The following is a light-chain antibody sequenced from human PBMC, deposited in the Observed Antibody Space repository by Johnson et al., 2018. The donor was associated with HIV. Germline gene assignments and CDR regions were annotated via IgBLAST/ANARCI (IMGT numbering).Light chain of an antibody. J-gene: IGLJ1*01. Sequence: QSVLTQPPSVSAAPGQKVTISCSGSTFNIGNNYVSWYHHLPGAAPKLLIYENNKRPSGIPDRFSGSKSGTSATLGITGLQTGDEADYYCGTWDSSLSAGVFGTGTKVTVL. CDR2: ENN. CDR1: TFNIGNNY. V-gene: IGLV1-51*02. CDR3: GTWDSSLSAGV.